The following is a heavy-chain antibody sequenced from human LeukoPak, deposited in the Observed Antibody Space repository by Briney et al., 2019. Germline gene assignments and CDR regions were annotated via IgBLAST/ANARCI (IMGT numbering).Heavy chain of an antibody. J-gene: IGHJ4*02. D-gene: IGHD6-19*01. V-gene: IGHV3-21*01. CDR1: GFTFSSYS. CDR2: ISSSSSYI. CDR3: ARDGSSDGSGSSGGY. Sequence: KPGGSLRLSCAASGFTFSSYSMNWVRQAPGKGLEWVSSISSSSSYIYYADSVKGRFTISRDNAKNSLYLQMNSLRAEDTAVYYCARDGSSDGSGSSGGYWGQGTLVTVSS.